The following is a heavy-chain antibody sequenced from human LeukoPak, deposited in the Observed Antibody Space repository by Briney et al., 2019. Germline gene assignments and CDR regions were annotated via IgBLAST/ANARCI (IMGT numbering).Heavy chain of an antibody. V-gene: IGHV3-7*01. CDR2: ISPDGSAE. CDR1: GFAFSSYW. J-gene: IGHJ4*02. D-gene: IGHD4-11*01. Sequence: GGSLRLSCVASGFAFSSYWMSWVRQAPGKGLELVANISPDGSAEDYVDSVRGRFAISRDNAKRSLYLQMNSLSPKDTAVYYCANQAYSQFDYWGQGTLVSVSS. CDR3: ANQAYSQFDY.